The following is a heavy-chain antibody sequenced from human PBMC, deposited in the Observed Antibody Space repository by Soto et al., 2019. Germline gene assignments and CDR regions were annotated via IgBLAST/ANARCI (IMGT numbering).Heavy chain of an antibody. J-gene: IGHJ4*01. CDR2: ICHDGKNK. CDR3: ARDPGKAEDIDY. V-gene: IGHV3-33*01. Sequence: QVQVVESGGGVVQPGTSLRLSCAASGFTFSNFGMHWVRQAPGKGLAWVAVICHDGKNKYYADSVEGRFTISRDNSKNALILHMNILSAEHTAVYYGARDPGKAEDIDYWGHGPLVIVSS. CDR1: GFTFSNFG.